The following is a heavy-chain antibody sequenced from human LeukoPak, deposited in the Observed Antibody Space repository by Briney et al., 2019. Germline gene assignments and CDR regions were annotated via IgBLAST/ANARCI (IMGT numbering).Heavy chain of an antibody. V-gene: IGHV4-59*01. CDR1: GGSISSYY. CDR3: ARHSGSRTKYYYFDN. Sequence: PSETLSLTCTVSGGSISSYYWSWIRQPPGKGLEGIGYIYYSGSTNYNPSLKTRVTISVDTSKNQFSLKLSSVTAADTAVYYCARHSGSRTKYYYFDNWGQGTLVTVSS. J-gene: IGHJ4*02. CDR2: IYYSGST. D-gene: IGHD6-19*01.